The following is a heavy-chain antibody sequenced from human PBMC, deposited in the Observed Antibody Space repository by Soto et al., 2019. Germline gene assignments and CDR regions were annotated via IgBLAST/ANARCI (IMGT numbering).Heavy chain of an antibody. Sequence: QVQLVESGGGVVQPGRSLRLSCAASGFSFSSYHMHWVRQAPGKGLEWVAVIWSDGSNKYYAYSVKGRFTISRDNPKNTLYLQMNSLRAEDTAVYYWARIGSWALNFDYWGQGTLVTVSS. D-gene: IGHD6-13*01. CDR3: ARIGSWALNFDY. CDR2: IWSDGSNK. V-gene: IGHV3-33*01. CDR1: GFSFSSYH. J-gene: IGHJ4*02.